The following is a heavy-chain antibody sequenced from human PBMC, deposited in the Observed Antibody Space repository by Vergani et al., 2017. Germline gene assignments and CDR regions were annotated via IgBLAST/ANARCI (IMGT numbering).Heavy chain of an antibody. CDR1: GFTFSDYY. CDR3: ARRYIGGRPNDAFDI. D-gene: IGHD3-16*02. CDR2: ISSSGSKI. Sequence: QVHLVESGGGLVKPGGSLRLSCAASGFTFSDYYMTWIRQAPGKGLEWLSYISSSGSKIYYADSVKGRFTISRDNAKNSLYLQMNSLRADDTAVYYYARRYIGGRPNDAFDIWGQGTMVTVSS. V-gene: IGHV3-11*01. J-gene: IGHJ3*02.